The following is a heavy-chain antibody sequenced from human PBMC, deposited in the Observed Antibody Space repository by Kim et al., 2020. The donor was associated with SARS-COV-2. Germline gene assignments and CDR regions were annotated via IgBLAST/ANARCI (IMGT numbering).Heavy chain of an antibody. J-gene: IGHJ5*02. CDR1: GFTFSGSA. Sequence: GGSLRLSCAASGFTFSGSAIHWVRQAPGKGLAWVSRISRDGSSTDYAYAVTGRCTITIANNKKSLYPQMHSLKTKTTASYYCSNTTTPPKTSAIWDDP. D-gene: IGHD1-1*01. CDR3: SNTTTPPKTSAIWDDP. CDR2: ISRDGSST. V-gene: IGHV3-43*02.